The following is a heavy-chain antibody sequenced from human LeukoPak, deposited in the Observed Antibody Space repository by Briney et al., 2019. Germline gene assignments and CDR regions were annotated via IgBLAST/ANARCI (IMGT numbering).Heavy chain of an antibody. D-gene: IGHD6-13*01. Sequence: SETLSLTCTVSGGSISSGGYYWSWIRHHPGKGLEWIGYTDYSGSTYSNPSLKSRLTMSLDTSKNQFSLKLSSVTAADTAVYYCTRASSRAAWYVDWFDPWGQGTLVTVSS. CDR1: GGSISSGGYY. CDR3: TRASSRAAWYVDWFDP. V-gene: IGHV4-31*03. J-gene: IGHJ5*02. CDR2: TDYSGST.